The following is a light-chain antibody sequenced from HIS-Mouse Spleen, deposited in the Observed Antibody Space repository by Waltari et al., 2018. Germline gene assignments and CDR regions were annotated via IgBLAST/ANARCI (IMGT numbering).Light chain of an antibody. CDR3: SSYAGSNIVV. V-gene: IGLV2-8*01. CDR2: EVS. Sequence: QSALTQPPSASGSPGQSVTISCTGTSSDAGGYTYVPWYQQHPGKAPKLMIYEVSKRPSGVPDRFSGSKSGNTASLTVSGLQAEDEADYYCSSYAGSNIVVFGGGTKLTVL. CDR1: SSDAGGYTY. J-gene: IGLJ2*01.